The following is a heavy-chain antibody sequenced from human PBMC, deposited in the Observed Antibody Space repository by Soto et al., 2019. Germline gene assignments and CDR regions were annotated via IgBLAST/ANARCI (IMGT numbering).Heavy chain of an antibody. V-gene: IGHV1-2*04. CDR2: INIKSGDT. CDR1: GYTFTGYY. D-gene: IGHD3-10*01. J-gene: IGHJ6*02. CDR3: ARAGVYYGMDV. Sequence: QVQLVQSGAEVKKPGASVKVSCKASGYTFTGYYMHWVRQAPGQGLEWLGWINIKSGDTAYAQSFQDWVTMTRDTSINTADMELSRLRSDDTAVYYCARAGVYYGMDVWGQGTTVTVSS.